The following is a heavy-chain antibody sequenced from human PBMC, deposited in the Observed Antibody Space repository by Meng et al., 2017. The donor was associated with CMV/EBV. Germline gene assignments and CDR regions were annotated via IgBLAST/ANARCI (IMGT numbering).Heavy chain of an antibody. V-gene: IGHV3-23*01. J-gene: IGHJ4*02. Sequence: GGSLRLSCAASGFTFSSYAMSWVRQAPGKGLEWVSAFSGSGGSTYYADSVKGRFTISRDNSKNTLYLQMNSLRAEDTAVYYCAKPRGGYCSSTSCYLGYWGQGTLVTVSS. CDR1: GFTFSSYA. CDR2: FSGSGGST. D-gene: IGHD2-2*01. CDR3: AKPRGGYCSSTSCYLGY.